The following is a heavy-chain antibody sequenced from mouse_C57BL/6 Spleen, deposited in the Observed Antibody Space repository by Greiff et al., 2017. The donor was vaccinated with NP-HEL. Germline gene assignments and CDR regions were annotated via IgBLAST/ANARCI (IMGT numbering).Heavy chain of an antibody. CDR2: IYPGSGST. Sequence: QVQLQQSGAELVKPGASVKMSCKASGYTFTSYWITWVKQRPGQGLEWIGDIYPGSGSTNYNEKFKSKATLTVDTSSSTAYMQLSSLTSEDSAVYYCARSLYYGNYFDYWGQGTTLTVSS. D-gene: IGHD2-1*01. CDR1: GYTFTSYW. CDR3: ARSLYYGNYFDY. V-gene: IGHV1-55*01. J-gene: IGHJ2*01.